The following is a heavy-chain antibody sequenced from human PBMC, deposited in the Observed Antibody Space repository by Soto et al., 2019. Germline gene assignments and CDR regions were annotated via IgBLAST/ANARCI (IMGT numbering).Heavy chain of an antibody. V-gene: IGHV3-23*01. Sequence: GGSLRLSCAASGFTFSSYAMSWVRQAPGKGLEWVSAISGSGGSTYYADSVKGRFTISRDNSKNTLYLQMNSLRAEDTAVYYCAKDITTVYPGVGYYYYYGMDVWGQGTTVTVSS. CDR2: ISGSGGST. J-gene: IGHJ6*02. CDR3: AKDITTVYPGVGYYYYYGMDV. CDR1: GFTFSSYA. D-gene: IGHD3-22*01.